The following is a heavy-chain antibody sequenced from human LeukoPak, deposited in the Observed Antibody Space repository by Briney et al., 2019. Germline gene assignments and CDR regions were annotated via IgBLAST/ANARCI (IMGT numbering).Heavy chain of an antibody. CDR1: GFTFSSSA. D-gene: IGHD2-15*01. Sequence: GGSLRLSCAASGFTFSSSAMSWVRQAPGKGLEWVSAISNNGGYTYYADSVQGRFTISRDNSKSTLCLQMNSLRAEDTAVYYCAKQLGYRSDGSCYFPYWGQGTLVTVSS. CDR2: ISNNGGYT. CDR3: AKQLGYRSDGSCYFPY. J-gene: IGHJ4*02. V-gene: IGHV3-23*01.